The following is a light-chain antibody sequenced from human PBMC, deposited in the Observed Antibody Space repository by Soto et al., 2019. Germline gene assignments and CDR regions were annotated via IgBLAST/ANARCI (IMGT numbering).Light chain of an antibody. CDR1: QSVNGN. CDR2: DTS. J-gene: IGKJ5*01. Sequence: EIVLTQSPATLSVSPGERVTLSCRASQSVNGNLAWYQQKPGQTPRLLIYDTSIRATGIPARFSGSVFGTEFTLTISSLQSEDFAVYYCQQYNNWPPITFGQGTRLDFK. CDR3: QQYNNWPPIT. V-gene: IGKV3-15*01.